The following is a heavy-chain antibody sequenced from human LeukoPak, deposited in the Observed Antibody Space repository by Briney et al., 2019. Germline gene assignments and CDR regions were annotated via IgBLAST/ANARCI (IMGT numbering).Heavy chain of an antibody. D-gene: IGHD3-10*01. Sequence: GGSLRLSCAASGLTFSTYSMNWVRQAPGKGLEWVSYISGTSSSATIHYADAVKGRFPISRDDGKNSLYLQMNSLRDEDTAVYYCASAPRGADNWFGPWGQGTLVTVSS. CDR1: GLTFSTYS. V-gene: IGHV3-48*02. CDR3: ASAPRGADNWFGP. J-gene: IGHJ5*02. CDR2: ISGTSSSATI.